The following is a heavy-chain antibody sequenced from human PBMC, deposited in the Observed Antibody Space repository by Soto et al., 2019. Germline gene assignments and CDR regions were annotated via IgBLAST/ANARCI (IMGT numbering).Heavy chain of an antibody. J-gene: IGHJ6*02. CDR2: TYYRSKWYS. D-gene: IGHD5-18*01. CDR1: GDSVSSNSAA. CDR3: AREARWAYSYGYYYYGMDV. Sequence: SETLSLTCAISGDSVSSNSAAWNWFRQSTSRGLEWLGRTYYRSKWYSDYALSVKSRITINPDTSKNQFSLQLNSVTPEDTAVYYCAREARWAYSYGYYYYGMDVWGQGTTVTVSS. V-gene: IGHV6-1*01.